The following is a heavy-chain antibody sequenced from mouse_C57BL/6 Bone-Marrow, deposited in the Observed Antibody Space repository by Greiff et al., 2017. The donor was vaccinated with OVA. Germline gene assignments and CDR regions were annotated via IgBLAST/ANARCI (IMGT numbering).Heavy chain of an antibody. CDR2: IYPRSGHT. J-gene: IGHJ3*01. CDR1: GYTFTSYG. V-gene: IGHV1-81*01. CDR3: ARSDGYRFAY. Sequence: VHLVESGAELARPGASVKLSCKASGYTFTSYGISWVKQRTGQGLEWIGEIYPRSGHTYYNEKFKGKATLTEAKSSTTAYMDLRSLPSDDSAIYFCARSDGYRFAYWGQGTLVTVSA. D-gene: IGHD2-3*01.